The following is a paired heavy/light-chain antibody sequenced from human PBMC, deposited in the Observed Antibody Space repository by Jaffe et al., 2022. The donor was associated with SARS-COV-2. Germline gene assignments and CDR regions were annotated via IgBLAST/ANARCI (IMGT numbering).Light chain of an antibody. V-gene: IGKV4-1*01. CDR3: QQYYSTPRT. Sequence: DIVMTQSPDSLAVSLGERATISCKSSQSVLYSSNNKNYLAWYQQKPRQPPKLLIYWASTRESGVPDRFSGSGSGTDFTLTISSLQAEDVAVYYCQQYYSTPRTFGQGTRVEIK. CDR2: WAS. J-gene: IGKJ1*01. CDR1: QSVLYSSNNKNY.
Heavy chain of an antibody. CDR3: ARDGPFNSGSFYMDV. CDR1: GGSISSHY. V-gene: IGHV4-59*11. CDR2: LYYSGST. J-gene: IGHJ6*03. Sequence: QVQLQESGPGLVKPSETLSLICTVSGGSISSHYWSWIRQPPGKGLEWIGYLYYSGSTNYNPSLKSRVTISVDTSKNEFSLKLTSVTAADTAVYYCARDGPFNSGSFYMDVWGKGTTVTVSS. D-gene: IGHD3-10*01.